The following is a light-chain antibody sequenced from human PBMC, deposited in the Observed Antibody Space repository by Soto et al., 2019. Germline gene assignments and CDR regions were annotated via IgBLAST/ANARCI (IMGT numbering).Light chain of an antibody. V-gene: IGKV1-5*03. CDR3: QQYGA. CDR2: KSS. CDR1: ASISSW. J-gene: IGKJ1*01. Sequence: DIQMTQSPATLSASVGARVTITCRASASISSWLAWYQQQPGKAPKLLIYKSSILENGVPSRFSGGEAGTEFTLTISSLQHDEVATYYCQQYGAFGQGTKVDIK.